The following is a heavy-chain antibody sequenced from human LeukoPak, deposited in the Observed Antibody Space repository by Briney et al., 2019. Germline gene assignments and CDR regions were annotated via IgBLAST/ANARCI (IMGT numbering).Heavy chain of an antibody. Sequence: SETLSLTCAVYGGSFSGYYWSWIRQPPGKGLEWIGEINHSGSTNYNPSLKSRLTISVDTSKNQFSLKLSSVTAADTAVYYCARGQGLRWYPATVGAPRRKYYFDYWGQGTLVTVSS. CDR3: ARGQGLRWYPATVGAPRRKYYFDY. V-gene: IGHV4-34*01. D-gene: IGHD4-23*01. CDR2: INHSGST. CDR1: GGSFSGYY. J-gene: IGHJ4*02.